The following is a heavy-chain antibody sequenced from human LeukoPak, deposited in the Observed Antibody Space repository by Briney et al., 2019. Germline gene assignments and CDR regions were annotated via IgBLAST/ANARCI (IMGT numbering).Heavy chain of an antibody. D-gene: IGHD3-22*01. V-gene: IGHV1-46*01. J-gene: IGHJ4*02. CDR2: IKPSGGST. Sequence: ASVQVSCKASGYTFTSYYMHWVRQATGQGHEWMGIIKPSGGSTSYAQKFQGRVTMTRDTSTSTVYMELSSLRSEDTAVYYCARGRYDSSGNPWPHFDYWGQGTLVTVSS. CDR1: GYTFTSYY. CDR3: ARGRYDSSGNPWPHFDY.